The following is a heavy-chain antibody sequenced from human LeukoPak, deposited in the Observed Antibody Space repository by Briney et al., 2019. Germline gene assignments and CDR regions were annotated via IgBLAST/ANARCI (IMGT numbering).Heavy chain of an antibody. V-gene: IGHV3-72*01. CDR2: TRSKPYSYTT. CDR3: VRSVTASTTGAI. D-gene: IGHD2-21*02. Sequence: GSLRLSFSNSGITLSYHLTDLVRQASREGLEWGCRTRSKPYSYTTQYAASVKGRFTISRDDSKNSLYLQMNSLKPEDTAVYYCVRSVTASTTGAIWGQGTMVTVSS. CDR1: GITLSYHL. J-gene: IGHJ3*02.